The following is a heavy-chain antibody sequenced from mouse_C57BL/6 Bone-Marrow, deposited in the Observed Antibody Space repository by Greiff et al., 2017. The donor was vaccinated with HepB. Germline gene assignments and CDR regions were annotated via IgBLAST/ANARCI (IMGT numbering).Heavy chain of an antibody. CDR2: ISSGGDYI. V-gene: IGHV5-9-1*02. J-gene: IGHJ1*03. CDR1: GFTFSSYA. Sequence: EVKLVESGEGLVKPGGSLKLSCAASGFTFSSYAMSWVRQTPEKRLEWVAYISSGGDYIYYADTVKGRFTISRDNARNTLYLQMSSLKSEDTAMYYCTRHTDYDGLWYFDVWGTGTTVTVSS. D-gene: IGHD2-4*01. CDR3: TRHTDYDGLWYFDV.